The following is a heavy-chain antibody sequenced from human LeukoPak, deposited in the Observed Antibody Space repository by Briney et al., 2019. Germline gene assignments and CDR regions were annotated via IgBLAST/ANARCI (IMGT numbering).Heavy chain of an antibody. J-gene: IGHJ5*01. Sequence: GGSLRLSCAASGFTFSSYAMSWVRQAPGKGLAWVSGISGSGGRTYYADSVKGRFTISGDNSKNTLYLQMSSLRAEDTAVYYCAKHKEDYGDSCLDDSWGQGALVTVSS. D-gene: IGHD4-17*01. CDR1: GFTFSSYA. CDR2: ISGSGGRT. CDR3: AKHKEDYGDSCLDDS. V-gene: IGHV3-23*01.